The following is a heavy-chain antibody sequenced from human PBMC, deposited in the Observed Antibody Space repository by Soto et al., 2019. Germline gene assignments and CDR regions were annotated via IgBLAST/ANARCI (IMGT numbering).Heavy chain of an antibody. D-gene: IGHD2-21*02. CDR3: PRGARAYCGGDCYYRFDP. CDR1: GGSISSYY. V-gene: IGHV4-59*01. Sequence: SETLSLTCTVSGGSISSYYRSWLRQPPGRGLEWIGYIYYSGSTNYNPSLKSRVTISIDTSKSQFSLELRSVTAADTAVYYCPRGARAYCGGDCYYRFDPWGQGTLVTVSS. CDR2: IYYSGST. J-gene: IGHJ5*02.